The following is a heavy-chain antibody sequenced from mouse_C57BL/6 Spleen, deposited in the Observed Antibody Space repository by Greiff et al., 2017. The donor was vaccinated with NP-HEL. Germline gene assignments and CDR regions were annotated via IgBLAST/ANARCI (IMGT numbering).Heavy chain of an antibody. CDR1: GYTFTSYW. D-gene: IGHD2-3*01. V-gene: IGHV1-69*01. Sequence: QVQLQQPGAELVMPGASVKLSCKASGYTFTSYWMHWVKQRPGQGLEWIGEIDPSDSYTNYNQKFKGKSTLTVDKSSSTAYMQLRSLTSEDSAVYYCAKTGDGYYYAMDYWGQGTSVTVSS. J-gene: IGHJ4*01. CDR3: AKTGDGYYYAMDY. CDR2: IDPSDSYT.